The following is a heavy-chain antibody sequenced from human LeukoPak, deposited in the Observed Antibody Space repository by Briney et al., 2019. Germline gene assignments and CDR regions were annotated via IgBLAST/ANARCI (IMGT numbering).Heavy chain of an antibody. CDR3: ARGSFDYGNYVRFDY. CDR2: IYYSGST. J-gene: IGHJ4*02. CDR1: GGSISSYY. D-gene: IGHD4-11*01. V-gene: IGHV4-59*01. Sequence: SETLSLTCTVSGGSISSYYWSWIRQPPGKGLEWIGYIYYSGSTNYNPSLKSRVTISVDTSKNQFSLKLSSVTAADTAVYYCARGSFDYGNYVRFDYWGQGTLVTVSS.